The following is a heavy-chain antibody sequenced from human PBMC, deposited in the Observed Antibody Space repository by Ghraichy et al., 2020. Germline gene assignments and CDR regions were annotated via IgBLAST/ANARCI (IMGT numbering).Heavy chain of an antibody. D-gene: IGHD1-26*01. CDR3: ARESHSGSYRDDY. Sequence: GGSLRLSCAASGFTFSDYYMSWIRQAPGKGLEWVSYISSSGSTIYYADSVKGRFTISRDNAKNSLYLQMNSLRAEDTALYYCARESHSGSYRDDYWGQGTLVTVSS. J-gene: IGHJ4*02. CDR2: ISSSGSTI. V-gene: IGHV3-11*01. CDR1: GFTFSDYY.